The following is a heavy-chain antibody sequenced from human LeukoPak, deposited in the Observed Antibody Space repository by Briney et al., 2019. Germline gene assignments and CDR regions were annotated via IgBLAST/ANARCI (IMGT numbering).Heavy chain of an antibody. V-gene: IGHV4-30-2*03. J-gene: IGHJ4*02. CDR1: GGSISSGSYY. D-gene: IGHD5-24*01. CDR2: IYYSGST. CDR3: ARLIDGYPDY. Sequence: SQTLSLTCTVSGGSISSGSYYWSWIRQPAGKGLEWIGSIYYSGSTYYNPSLKSRVTISVDTSKNQFSLKLSSVTAADTAVYYCARLIDGYPDYWGQGTLVTVSS.